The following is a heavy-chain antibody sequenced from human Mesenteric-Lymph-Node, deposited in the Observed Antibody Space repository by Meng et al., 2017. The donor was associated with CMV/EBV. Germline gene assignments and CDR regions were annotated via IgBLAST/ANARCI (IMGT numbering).Heavy chain of an antibody. CDR1: GGTLSNYA. CDR3: AIEAGYWSSSYFDY. J-gene: IGHJ4*02. D-gene: IGHD2-2*01. V-gene: IGHV1-69*05. Sequence: SAKVSCKASGGTLSNYAISWVRQAPGQGLEWMGGIVVILGTTSYAQKFQGRVTITTDESTSTAYMELSSLTSEDTAVYYCAIEAGYWSSSYFDYWGQGTLVTVSS. CDR2: IVVILGTT.